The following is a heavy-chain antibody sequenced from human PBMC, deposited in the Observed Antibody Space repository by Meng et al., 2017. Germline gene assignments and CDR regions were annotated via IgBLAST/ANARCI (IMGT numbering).Heavy chain of an antibody. J-gene: IGHJ4*02. CDR2: INTYNGKT. Sequence: QGQRVQSGAEVKKPGASVKVSCEASGYTLSSDGFGWVRQAPGQGLEWLGWINTYNGKTDYAQKFQGRITMTTDTFTSTAYMELRNLRSDDTAVYYCATRGNPYLNCWGQGTLVTVSS. V-gene: IGHV1-18*01. CDR3: ATRGNPYLNC. CDR1: GYTLSSDG.